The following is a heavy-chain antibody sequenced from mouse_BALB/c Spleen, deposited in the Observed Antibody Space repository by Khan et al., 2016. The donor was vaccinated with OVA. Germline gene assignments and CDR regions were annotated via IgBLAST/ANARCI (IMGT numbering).Heavy chain of an antibody. CDR3: ARGGYSLFAY. Sequence: QVQLQQSGPELVKPGASVKMSCKASGYTFTDYVINWVKQRTGQGLEWIGDIYPGSGSTYYNEKFKGKAKLTADKSSNTAYMQLSSLTFEDSAVYFCARGGYSLFAYWGQGTLVTVSA. V-gene: IGHV1-77*01. J-gene: IGHJ3*01. CDR1: GYTFTDYV. CDR2: IYPGSGST. D-gene: IGHD2-14*01.